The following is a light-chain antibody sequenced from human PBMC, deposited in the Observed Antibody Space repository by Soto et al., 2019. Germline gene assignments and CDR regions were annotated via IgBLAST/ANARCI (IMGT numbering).Light chain of an antibody. V-gene: IGLV2-8*01. CDR3: SSYAGSNIYV. CDR1: SSDVGGYNY. Sequence: QSALTQPPSASGSPGQSVTIPCTGTSSDVGGYNYVSWYQQHPGKAPKLMIYEVSKRPSGVPDRFSGSKSGNTASLTLSGLQAEDESDYYCSSYAGSNIYVFGTGTKLTVL. CDR2: EVS. J-gene: IGLJ1*01.